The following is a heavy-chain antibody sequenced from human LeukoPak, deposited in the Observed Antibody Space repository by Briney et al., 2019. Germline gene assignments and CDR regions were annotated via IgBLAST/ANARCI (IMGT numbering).Heavy chain of an antibody. D-gene: IGHD1-26*01. Sequence: GGSLRLSCAASGFTFSSYWMSWVRQAPGKGLEWVANIKQDGSEKYYVDSVKGRFTISRDSAKNSLYLQMNSLRAEDTAVYYCARARARIDFDYWGQGTLVTVSS. V-gene: IGHV3-7*01. CDR3: ARARARIDFDY. J-gene: IGHJ4*02. CDR2: IKQDGSEK. CDR1: GFTFSSYW.